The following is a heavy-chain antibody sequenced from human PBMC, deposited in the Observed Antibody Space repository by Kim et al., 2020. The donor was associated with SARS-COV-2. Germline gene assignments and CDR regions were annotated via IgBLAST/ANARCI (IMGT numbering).Heavy chain of an antibody. CDR3: ANPRGGVTDF. J-gene: IGHJ4*02. D-gene: IGHD2-21*02. Sequence: SGKGRYTISRDNSKNTLYLQMNSLRAEDTAVYYCANPRGGVTDFWGQGTLVTVSS. V-gene: IGHV3-23*01.